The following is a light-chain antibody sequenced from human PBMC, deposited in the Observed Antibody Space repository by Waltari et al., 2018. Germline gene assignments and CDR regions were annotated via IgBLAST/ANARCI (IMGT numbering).Light chain of an antibody. Sequence: DIQMNQSPSTLPASVGDRVTITCRASQYVKNNLAWFQQKPGKAPKVLIHKASRLESGVPSRFSGSGFGTEFILSISSLQTDDFATYYCQEDDSLPITFGGGTKVEIK. V-gene: IGKV1-5*03. J-gene: IGKJ4*01. CDR1: QYVKNN. CDR2: KAS. CDR3: QEDDSLPIT.